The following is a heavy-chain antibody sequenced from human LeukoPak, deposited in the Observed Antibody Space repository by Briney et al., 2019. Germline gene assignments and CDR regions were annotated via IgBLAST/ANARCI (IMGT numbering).Heavy chain of an antibody. J-gene: IGHJ4*02. D-gene: IGHD2-2*01. CDR1: GYSFTNYW. Sequence: GESLKISCKGSGYSFTNYWIGWVRQMPGKGLEWMGIIYPGDSDTTYSPSFQSQVTISADKSISTAYLQWSSLRASDTAMYYCARHFCSSTTRCSIDYWGRGTLVTVSS. CDR3: ARHFCSSTTRCSIDY. CDR2: IYPGDSDT. V-gene: IGHV5-51*01.